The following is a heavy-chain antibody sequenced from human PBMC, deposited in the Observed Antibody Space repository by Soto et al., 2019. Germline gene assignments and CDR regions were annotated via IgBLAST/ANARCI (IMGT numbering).Heavy chain of an antibody. CDR3: ARGRGTYCGGDCYFPAFDI. Sequence: QVQLQESGPGLVKPSETLSLTCTVSGGAISSYYWSWIRQPPGKGLEWIGYIYYSGSTNYNPSLKSRVTISVDTSKNQSSLKLSSVTAADTAVYYCARGRGTYCGGDCYFPAFDIWGQGTMVTVSS. CDR1: GGAISSYY. D-gene: IGHD2-21*01. CDR2: IYYSGST. J-gene: IGHJ3*02. V-gene: IGHV4-59*01.